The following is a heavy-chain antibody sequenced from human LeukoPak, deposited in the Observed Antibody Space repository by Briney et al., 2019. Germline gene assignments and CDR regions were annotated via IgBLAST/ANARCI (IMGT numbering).Heavy chain of an antibody. Sequence: GGALTLSCAASGCSFSGWAMHWVRQASGKGLEGVGRIRSKANSYAPAYVASVKGRLTISRDDSKNTAYLQMNSLKTEDTAVHYCTRQGITGTPLSTFTSDWGQGTLVTVSS. CDR2: IRSKANSYAP. CDR1: GCSFSGWA. CDR3: TRQGITGTPLSTFTSD. D-gene: IGHD1-7*01. V-gene: IGHV3-73*01. J-gene: IGHJ4*02.